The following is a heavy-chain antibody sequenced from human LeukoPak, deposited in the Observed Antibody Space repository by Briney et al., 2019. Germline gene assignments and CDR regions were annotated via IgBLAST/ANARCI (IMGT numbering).Heavy chain of an antibody. CDR2: INPNSGGT. CDR1: GYTFTGYY. Sequence: ASVKVSRKASGYTFTGYYMHWVRQAPGQGLEWMGWINPNSGGTNYAQKFQGRVTMTRDTSISTAYMELSRLRSDDTAVYYCARATRGIAAAGSRANWFDPWGQGTLVTVSS. D-gene: IGHD6-13*01. V-gene: IGHV1-2*02. J-gene: IGHJ5*02. CDR3: ARATRGIAAAGSRANWFDP.